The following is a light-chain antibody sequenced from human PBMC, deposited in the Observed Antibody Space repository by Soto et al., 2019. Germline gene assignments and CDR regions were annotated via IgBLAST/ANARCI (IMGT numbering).Light chain of an antibody. J-gene: IGKJ1*01. Sequence: EIVMTQSPASLSVSPGEGATLSWRSSQRVSNNLAWYQQRPGQAPRLLIYGASTRATGIPAKFSGSGSGTEFTLTISSLQSEDFAVYYCQQYNKWPWTFGQGTKVDIK. V-gene: IGKV3-15*01. CDR3: QQYNKWPWT. CDR2: GAS. CDR1: QRVSNN.